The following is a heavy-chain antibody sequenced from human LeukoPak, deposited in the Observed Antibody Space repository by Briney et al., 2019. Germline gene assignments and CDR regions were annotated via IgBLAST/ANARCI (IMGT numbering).Heavy chain of an antibody. CDR1: NDAIAGYS. V-gene: IGHV4-59*01. CDR3: VRGPYGSSISNWFDP. J-gene: IGHJ5*02. Sequence: SETLSLTCAVSNDAIAGYSWSWIRQPPGKGLEGIGYIYYSGDTNYNPSLQSLVTLSVDTSKNQFSLKLASVTTADTAVYYCVRGPYGSSISNWFDPWGQGTLVIVSS. D-gene: IGHD3-10*01. CDR2: IYYSGDT.